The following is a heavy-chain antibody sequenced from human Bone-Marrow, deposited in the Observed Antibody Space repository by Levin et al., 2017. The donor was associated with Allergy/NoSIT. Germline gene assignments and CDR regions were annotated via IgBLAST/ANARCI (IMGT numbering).Heavy chain of an antibody. V-gene: IGHV6-1*01. D-gene: IGHD6-19*01. J-gene: IGHJ2*01. CDR3: ARAPSSGPIRAPSWYFDL. Sequence: SQTLSLTCAISGDSVSSNSAAWNWIRQSPSRGLEWLGRTYYRSKWYNDYAVSVKSRITINPDTSKNQFSLQLNSVTPEDTAVYYCARAPSSGPIRAPSWYFDLWGRGTLVTVSS. CDR1: GDSVSSNSAA. CDR2: TYYRSKWYN.